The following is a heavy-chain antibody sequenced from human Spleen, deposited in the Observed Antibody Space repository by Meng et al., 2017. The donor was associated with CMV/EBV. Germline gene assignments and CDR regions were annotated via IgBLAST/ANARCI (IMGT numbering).Heavy chain of an antibody. CDR3: ARLLRSYDFWSGYGPGAPDNY. Sequence: GGSLRLSCAASGFTFSSYAMNWVRQAPGKGLEWVSAISGSGGNTYYADSVKGRFTISRDNSKNTLYLQMFSLRGEETAVYYCARLLRSYDFWSGYGPGAPDNYWGQGTLVTVSS. CDR1: GFTFSSYA. D-gene: IGHD3-3*01. V-gene: IGHV3-23*01. CDR2: ISGSGGNT. J-gene: IGHJ4*02.